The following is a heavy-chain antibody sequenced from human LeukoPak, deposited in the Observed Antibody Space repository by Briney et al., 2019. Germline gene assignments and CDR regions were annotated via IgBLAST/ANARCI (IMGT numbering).Heavy chain of an antibody. CDR1: GFTFSSYA. Sequence: PGGSLRLSCAASGFTFSSYAMSWVRQAPGKGLEWVSAISGSGGSTYYADSVKGRFTISRDNSKNTLYLQMNSLRAEDTAVYYCAKDQWGQQLEYYYYGMDFWGQGTTVTVSS. CDR2: ISGSGGST. V-gene: IGHV3-23*01. CDR3: AKDQWGQQLEYYYYGMDF. D-gene: IGHD6-13*01. J-gene: IGHJ6*02.